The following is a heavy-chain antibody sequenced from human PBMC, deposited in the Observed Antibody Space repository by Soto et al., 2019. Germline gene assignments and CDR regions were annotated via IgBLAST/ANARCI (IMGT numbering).Heavy chain of an antibody. J-gene: IGHJ4*02. CDR1: GFTFSDYY. Sequence: GGSLRLSCAASGFTFSDYYMSWIRQAPGKGLEWVSYISSSSSYTNYADSVKGRFTISRDNAKNSLYLQMNSLRAEDTAVYYCARVRTPDVVFFYYWGQGTLVTVSS. CDR2: ISSSSSYT. V-gene: IGHV3-11*06. CDR3: ARVRTPDVVFFYY. D-gene: IGHD2-15*01.